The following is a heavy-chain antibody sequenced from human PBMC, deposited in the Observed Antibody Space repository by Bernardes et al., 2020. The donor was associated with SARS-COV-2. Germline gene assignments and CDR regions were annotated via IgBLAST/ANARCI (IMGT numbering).Heavy chain of an antibody. V-gene: IGHV3-7*01. Sequence: WGSLSLSCSSSGFTFSDFLMSCVRKSPGKWLEWLDKINPGGSGIYFVESVKGRFTFSRDNAKDSVYLQMKSLRAEDTAVYYCARYRSGAYDYDYWGQGTLVTVSS. CDR3: ARYRSGAYDYDY. J-gene: IGHJ4*02. D-gene: IGHD5-12*01. CDR1: GFTFSDFL. CDR2: INPGGSGI.